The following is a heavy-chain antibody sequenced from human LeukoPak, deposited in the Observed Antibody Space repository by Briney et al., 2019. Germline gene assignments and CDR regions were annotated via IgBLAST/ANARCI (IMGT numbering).Heavy chain of an antibody. CDR1: GYTFTGYY. CDR2: INAGNGNT. CDR3: ARDLDYYDSSGYYFDY. Sequence: VASVKVSCKASGYTFTGYYMHWVRQAPGQRLEWMGWINAGNGNTKYSQKFQGRVTITRDTSASTAYMELSNLRSEDTAVYYCARDLDYYDSSGYYFDYWGQGTLVTVSS. D-gene: IGHD3-22*01. V-gene: IGHV1-3*01. J-gene: IGHJ4*02.